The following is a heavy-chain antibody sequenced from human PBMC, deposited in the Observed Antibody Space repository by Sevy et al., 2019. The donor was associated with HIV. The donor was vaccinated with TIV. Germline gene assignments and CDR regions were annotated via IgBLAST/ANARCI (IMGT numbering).Heavy chain of an antibody. CDR3: AGDSVTVSGIVRYALDI. V-gene: IGHV3-74*01. CDR1: GFTFGSYW. D-gene: IGHD3-3*01. CDR2: ISDDGRST. J-gene: IGHJ3*02. Sequence: GGSLRLSCGASGFTFGSYWMHWVRQVPGKGLEWVSRISDDGRSTTYADSVRGRFTISRDNAKNTWYLQMNGLRADDTAVYYCAGDSVTVSGIVRYALDIWGQGTMVTVSS.